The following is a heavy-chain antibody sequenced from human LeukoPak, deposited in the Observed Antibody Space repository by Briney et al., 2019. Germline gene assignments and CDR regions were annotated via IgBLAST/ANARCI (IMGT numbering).Heavy chain of an antibody. V-gene: IGHV3-9*01. Sequence: GGSLRLSCAASGFTFDDYAMPWVRQAPGKGLEWVSGISWNSGSIGYADSVKGRFTISRDNAKNSLYLQMNSLRAEDTAFYYCAKDMYNEMATPDYWGQGTLVTVSS. J-gene: IGHJ4*02. CDR3: AKDMYNEMATPDY. D-gene: IGHD5-24*01. CDR1: GFTFDDYA. CDR2: ISWNSGSI.